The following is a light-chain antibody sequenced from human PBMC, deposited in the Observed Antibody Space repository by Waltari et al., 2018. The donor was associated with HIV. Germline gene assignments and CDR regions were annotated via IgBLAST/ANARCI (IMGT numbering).Light chain of an antibody. J-gene: IGLJ2*01. CDR1: SSNIASNT. CDR3: AAWDDSLNGVL. V-gene: IGLV1-44*01. Sequence: QSVLTQPPSASGTPGQRVTIPCSGSSSNIASNTVNWYQQLPGTAPKLLIYSDNRRPSGVPDRFSGSKSGTSASLAISGLQSEDEADYYCAAWDDSLNGVLFGGGTKLTVL. CDR2: SDN.